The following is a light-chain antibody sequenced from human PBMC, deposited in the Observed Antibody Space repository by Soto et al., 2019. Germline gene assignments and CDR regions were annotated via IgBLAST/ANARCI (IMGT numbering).Light chain of an antibody. CDR2: LNSDGSH. Sequence: QLVLTQSPSASASLGASVKLTCTLSSGHSSYAIAWHQQQPEKGPRYLMKLNSDGSHSKGDGIPDRFSGSSSWAERYLTISSLQSEDEADYYCQTWGTGSWVFGGGTKLTVL. CDR1: SGHSSYA. J-gene: IGLJ3*02. CDR3: QTWGTGSWV. V-gene: IGLV4-69*01.